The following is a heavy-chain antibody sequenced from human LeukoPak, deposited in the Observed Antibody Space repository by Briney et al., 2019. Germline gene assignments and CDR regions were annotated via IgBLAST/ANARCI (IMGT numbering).Heavy chain of an antibody. J-gene: IGHJ3*02. Sequence: SETLSLTRAVYGGSFSGYYWSWIRQPPGKGLEWIGEINHSGSTNYNPSLKSRVTISVDTSKNQFSLKLSSVTAADTAVYYCARVPDYYDSSGYYAGDAFDIWGQGTMVTVSS. CDR1: GGSFSGYY. CDR3: ARVPDYYDSSGYYAGDAFDI. CDR2: INHSGST. V-gene: IGHV4-34*01. D-gene: IGHD3-22*01.